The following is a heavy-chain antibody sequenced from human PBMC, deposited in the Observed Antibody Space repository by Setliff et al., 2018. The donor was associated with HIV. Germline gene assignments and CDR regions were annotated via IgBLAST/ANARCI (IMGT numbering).Heavy chain of an antibody. V-gene: IGHV3-11*04. CDR1: GFTFSDYY. Sequence: GGSLRLSCAASGFTFSDYYMTWIRQAPGKGLEWISYISNSRTTTSYADSVKGRFTISRDNAKNSLYLQMSSLRAEDTAVYYCARGYDILTGTYWGQGTLVTVSS. J-gene: IGHJ4*02. CDR3: ARGYDILTGTY. CDR2: ISNSRTTT. D-gene: IGHD3-9*01.